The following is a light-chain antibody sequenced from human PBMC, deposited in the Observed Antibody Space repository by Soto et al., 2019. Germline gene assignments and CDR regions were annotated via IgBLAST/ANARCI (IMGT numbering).Light chain of an antibody. V-gene: IGKV3-20*01. CDR3: QQYGSSLPIT. J-gene: IGKJ5*01. CDR1: QSVSSSY. CDR2: GAS. Sequence: IVSTQSPGTLSLSPGERGTLSCRASQSVSSSYLAWYQQKPGQAPRLLIYGASSRATGIPDRFSGSGSGTDFTLTISRLEPEDFAVYYCQQYGSSLPITFGQGTRLEIK.